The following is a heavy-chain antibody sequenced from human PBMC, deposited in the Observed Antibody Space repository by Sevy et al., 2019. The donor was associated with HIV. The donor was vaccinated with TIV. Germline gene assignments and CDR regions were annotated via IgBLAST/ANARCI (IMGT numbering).Heavy chain of an antibody. CDR2: IYTRGST. J-gene: IGHJ6*02. CDR1: GGSISSYY. D-gene: IGHD3-3*01. CDR3: ARESFWSGYSHDPYYYYGMDV. V-gene: IGHV4-4*07. Sequence: SETLSLTCTVSGGSISSYYWSWILQPAGKGLEWIGRIYTRGSTNYNPSLKSRVTMSVDTSKNQFSLKLSSVTAADTAVYYCARESFWSGYSHDPYYYYGMDVWGQGTTVTVSS.